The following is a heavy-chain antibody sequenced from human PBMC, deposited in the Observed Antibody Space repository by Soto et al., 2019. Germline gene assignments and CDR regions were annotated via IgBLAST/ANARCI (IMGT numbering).Heavy chain of an antibody. CDR3: ARDRCYDGTCYSASDS. J-gene: IGHJ5*01. Sequence: GGSMRLSCAASGFSFSTYNMDWVRQAPGKGPEWIAYISTTSFTIYYADSVKGRFTISRDNDRNSLYLEMNSLRDEDTAVYYCARDRCYDGTCYSASDSWGQGTLVTVSS. V-gene: IGHV3-48*02. CDR1: GFSFSTYN. D-gene: IGHD2-15*01. CDR2: ISTTSFTI.